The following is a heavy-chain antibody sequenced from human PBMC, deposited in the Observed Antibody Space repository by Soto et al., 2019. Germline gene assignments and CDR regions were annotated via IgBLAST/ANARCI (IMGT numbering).Heavy chain of an antibody. Sequence: GGSLRLSCAASGFTFSSYGMHWVRQAPGKGLEWVAVISYDGSNKYYADSVKGRFTISRDNSKNTLYLQMNSLRAEDTAVYYCAKDHTSSGSIAARLAKYYYYYYGMDVWGQGTTVTVSS. V-gene: IGHV3-30*18. J-gene: IGHJ6*02. CDR1: GFTFSSYG. CDR3: AKDHTSSGSIAARLAKYYYYYYGMDV. CDR2: ISYDGSNK. D-gene: IGHD6-6*01.